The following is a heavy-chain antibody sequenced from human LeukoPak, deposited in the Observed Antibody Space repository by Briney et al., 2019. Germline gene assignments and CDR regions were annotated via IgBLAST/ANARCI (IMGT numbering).Heavy chain of an antibody. D-gene: IGHD4-23*01. J-gene: IGHJ4*02. CDR2: ISTTGGST. V-gene: IGHV3-23*01. CDR3: AKDWTTVVTPKGYYFDS. Sequence: GGSLRLSCAASGFSFNNYAMSWVRQAPGKGLEWVSAISTTGGSTYYADSVKGRFTISRDNSKNTLSLQMDSLRVEDTAVYYCAKDWTTVVTPKGYYFDSWGQGTLVAVSS. CDR1: GFSFNNYA.